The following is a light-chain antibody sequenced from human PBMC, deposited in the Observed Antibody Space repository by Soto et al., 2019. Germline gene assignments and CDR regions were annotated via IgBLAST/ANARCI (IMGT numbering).Light chain of an antibody. CDR1: QAISSY. V-gene: IGKV1-9*01. CDR2: AAS. CDR3: QQYDDSDRYI. J-gene: IGKJ2*01. Sequence: IQLTQSPSSLSASVGDRVTITCRASQAISSYLAWYQQKPGKAPNLLIYAASTLQSGVPSRFSGSGSGTDFTLTISSLQPEDFAVYYCQQYDDSDRYIFGQGTNLEIK.